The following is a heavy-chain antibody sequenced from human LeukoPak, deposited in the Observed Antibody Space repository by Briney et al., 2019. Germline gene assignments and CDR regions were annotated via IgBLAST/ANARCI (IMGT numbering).Heavy chain of an antibody. CDR3: ARGGGSYYFES. CDR1: GGSLSSSSYY. D-gene: IGHD1-26*01. CDR2: IYYSGST. J-gene: IGHJ5*01. Sequence: SETLSLTCTVSGGSLSSSSYYWGWVRQPPGRGLEWIGSIYYSGSTYYNPSLKSRVTISVDTSKNQFSLKLSSVTATDTAVYYCARGGGSYYFESWGQGTLVTVSS. V-gene: IGHV4-39*07.